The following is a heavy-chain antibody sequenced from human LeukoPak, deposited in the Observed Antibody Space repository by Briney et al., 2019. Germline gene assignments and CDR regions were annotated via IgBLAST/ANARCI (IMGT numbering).Heavy chain of an antibody. CDR1: GFTFGDYA. CDR3: TRVKYCSGGSCYPLYY. CDR2: IRSKAYGGTT. D-gene: IGHD2-15*01. J-gene: IGHJ4*02. Sequence: GGSLRLSCTASGFTFGDYAMSWVRQAPGKGLEWVGFIRSKAYGGTTEYAASVKGRFTTSRDDSKSIAYLQMNSLKTEDTAVYYCTRVKYCSGGSCYPLYYWGQGTLVTVSS. V-gene: IGHV3-49*04.